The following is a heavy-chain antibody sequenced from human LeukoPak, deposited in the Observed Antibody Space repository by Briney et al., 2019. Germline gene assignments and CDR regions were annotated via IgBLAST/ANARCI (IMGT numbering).Heavy chain of an antibody. CDR3: ARDRRGRSDY. Sequence: GGSLRLSCETSGFTFEKYFMNWVRQAPGKGLEWVSVIYSGGSTYYADSVKGRFTISRDNSKNTLYLQMNSLRAEDTAVYYCARDRRGRSDYWGQGTLVTVSS. CDR1: GFTFEKYF. V-gene: IGHV3-53*01. J-gene: IGHJ4*02. D-gene: IGHD1-26*01. CDR2: IYSGGST.